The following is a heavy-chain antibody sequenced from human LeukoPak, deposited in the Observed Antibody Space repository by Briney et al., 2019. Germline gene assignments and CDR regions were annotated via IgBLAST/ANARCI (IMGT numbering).Heavy chain of an antibody. CDR3: GKHRGRRIAAQDY. V-gene: IGHV5-51*01. D-gene: IGHD6-6*01. J-gene: IGHJ4*02. Sequence: GESLKISCKGSGYSFTSYWIGWVRQMPGKGLEWMGIIYPGDSDTRYSPSFQGQVTISADKSISTAYLQWSSLKASDTAMYYCGKHRGRRIAAQDYWGQGTLVTVSS. CDR2: IYPGDSDT. CDR1: GYSFTSYW.